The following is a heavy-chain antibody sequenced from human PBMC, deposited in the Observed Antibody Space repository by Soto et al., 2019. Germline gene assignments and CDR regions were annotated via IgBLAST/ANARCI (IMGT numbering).Heavy chain of an antibody. CDR3: ARGVGDTPDAFDI. CDR1: GFTFSSYA. Sequence: PGGSLRLSCAASGFTFSSYAMHWVRQAPGKGLEWVAVISKDGNKKYYADPVKGRFTISRDNSKNTLFVQMNSLRPEDTAVYYCARGVGDTPDAFDIWGQGTMVTVS. J-gene: IGHJ3*02. CDR2: ISKDGNKK. V-gene: IGHV3-30-3*01. D-gene: IGHD1-26*01.